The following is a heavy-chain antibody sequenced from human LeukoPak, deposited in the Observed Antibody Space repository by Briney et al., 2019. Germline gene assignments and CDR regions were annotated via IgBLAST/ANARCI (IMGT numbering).Heavy chain of an antibody. CDR1: GYTFSSYT. D-gene: IGHD5-18*01. V-gene: IGHV7-4-1*02. CDR2: INTNTGNP. J-gene: IGHJ4*02. CDR3: GRDPRLGIRGHTYGYIEY. Sequence: GASVKVSCKTSGYTFSSYTITWVRQAPGQGLQWMGWINTNTGNPTYAQGFTGRYVFSLDTSVSTAYLQISGLTADDTAVYFCGRDPRLGIRGHTYGYIEYWGQGTLVTVSS.